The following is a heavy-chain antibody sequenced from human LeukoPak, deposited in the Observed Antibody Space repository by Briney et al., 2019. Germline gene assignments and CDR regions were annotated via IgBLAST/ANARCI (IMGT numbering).Heavy chain of an antibody. CDR1: GYTFTNYG. CDR2: ISAYNGNT. D-gene: IGHD6-13*01. J-gene: IGHJ4*02. CDR3: ARDGPIAAAGDSYFDY. V-gene: IGHV1-18*01. Sequence: VASVKVSCKSSGYTFTNYGISWVRQAPGQGLEWMGWISAYNGNTNYAQKLQGRVTMTTDTSTSTAYMELRSLRSDDTAVYYRARDGPIAAAGDSYFDYWGQGTLVTVSS.